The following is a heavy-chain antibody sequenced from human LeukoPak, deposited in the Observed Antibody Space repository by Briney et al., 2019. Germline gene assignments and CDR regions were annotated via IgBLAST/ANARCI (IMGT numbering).Heavy chain of an antibody. CDR3: VAHCSSTSCKEN. J-gene: IGHJ4*02. CDR1: GFTFSSYA. CDR2: ISSNGGST. D-gene: IGHD2-2*01. Sequence: PGGSLRVSCSASGFTFSSYAMHGVRQAPGKGLEYVSAISSNGGSTYYADSVKGRFTISRDNSKNTLYLQMSSLRAEDTAVYYCVAHCSSTSCKENWGQGTLVTVSS. V-gene: IGHV3-64D*06.